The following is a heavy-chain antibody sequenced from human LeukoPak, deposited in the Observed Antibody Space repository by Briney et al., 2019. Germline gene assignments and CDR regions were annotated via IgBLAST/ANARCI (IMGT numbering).Heavy chain of an antibody. V-gene: IGHV4-34*01. Sequence: SETLSLTCAVYEASLTGYFWSWLRQPPGKGLEWIGEISIAGEINYNPSLRSRATIALDTTKNQFSLRLTSVIAADTAHYYCVRQIGAGAFDLWGRDRVVTVAS. CDR1: EASLTGYF. CDR2: ISIAGEI. J-gene: IGHJ2*01. CDR3: VRQIGAGAFDL. D-gene: IGHD6-19*01.